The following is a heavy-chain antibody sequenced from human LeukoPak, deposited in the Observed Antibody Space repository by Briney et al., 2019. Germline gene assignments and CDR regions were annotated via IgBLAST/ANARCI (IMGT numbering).Heavy chain of an antibody. Sequence: SETLSLTCTVSGGSISSGGYYWSWIREHPGEGLGWIGYIYYSGSTYYNPSLKSRVTISVDTSKNQFSLKLSSVTAADTAVYYCARPQVVRGYSYGQGAFDIWGQGTMVTVSS. CDR2: IYYSGST. CDR3: ARPQVVRGYSYGQGAFDI. J-gene: IGHJ3*02. CDR1: GGSISSGGYY. D-gene: IGHD5-18*01. V-gene: IGHV4-31*03.